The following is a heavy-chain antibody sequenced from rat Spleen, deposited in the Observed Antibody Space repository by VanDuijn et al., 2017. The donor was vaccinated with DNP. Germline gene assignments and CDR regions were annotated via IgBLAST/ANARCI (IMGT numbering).Heavy chain of an antibody. CDR1: GFSLTSYN. CDR2: IWTGGST. CDR3: AREPGFDL. V-gene: IGHV2-30*01. D-gene: IGHD1-4*01. Sequence: QVQLKESGPGLVQPSQTLSLTCTVSGFSLTSYNVHWVRQPTGKGLEWMGMIWTGGSTDYNSTLKSRLSISRDTSKSQVLLKMNSLQTEDTAPYYWAREPGFDLWGPGTMVTVSS. J-gene: IGHJ1*01.